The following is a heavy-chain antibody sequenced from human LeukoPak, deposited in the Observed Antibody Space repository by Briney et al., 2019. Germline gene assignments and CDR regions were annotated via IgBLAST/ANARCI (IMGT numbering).Heavy chain of an antibody. V-gene: IGHV3-23*01. J-gene: IGHJ3*02. CDR2: ISGSGSST. CDR1: GFTFSSYA. CDR3: AKEEGAFDI. Sequence: GGSLRLSCAASGFTFSSYAMSWVRQAPGKGLEWVSAISGSGSSTYYADSVKGRFTISRDNSKKTLFLQMNSLRAEDTALYYCAKEEGAFDIWGQGTMVTVSS.